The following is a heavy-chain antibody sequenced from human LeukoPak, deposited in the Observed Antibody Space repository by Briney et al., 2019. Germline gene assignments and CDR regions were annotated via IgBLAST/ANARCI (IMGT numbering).Heavy chain of an antibody. CDR1: CYTFTSYG. J-gene: IGHJ5*02. V-gene: IGHV1-18*01. CDR2: ISAYNGNT. CDR3: ERDTGPYCSSTSCYWFDP. Sequence: GASVKAFCKASCYTFTSYGISWVRQAPGQGLEWMGWISAYNGNTNYAQKLQGRVTMTTDTSTSTAYMELRSLRSDDTAVYYCERDTGPYCSSTSCYWFDPWGQGTLVTVSS. D-gene: IGHD2-2*01.